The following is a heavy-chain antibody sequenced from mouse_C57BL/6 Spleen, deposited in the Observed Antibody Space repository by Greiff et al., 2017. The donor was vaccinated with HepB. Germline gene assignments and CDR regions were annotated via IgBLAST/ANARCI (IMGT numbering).Heavy chain of an antibody. CDR3: ASKGFLYHYFDY. Sequence: EVKVVESGGGLVKPGGSLKLSCAASGFTFSDYGMHWVRQAPEKGLEWVAYISSGSSTIYYADTVKGRFTISRDNAKNTLFLQMTSLRSEDTAMYYCASKGFLYHYFDYWGQGTTLTVSS. D-gene: IGHD1-1*01. J-gene: IGHJ2*01. CDR2: ISSGSSTI. V-gene: IGHV5-17*01. CDR1: GFTFSDYG.